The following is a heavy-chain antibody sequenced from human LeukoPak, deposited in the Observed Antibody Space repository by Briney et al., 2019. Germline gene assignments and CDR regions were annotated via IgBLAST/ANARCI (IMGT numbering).Heavy chain of an antibody. Sequence: ASVNVSCKASGYTFTIYGISWVRQAPGQGLEWMGWISAYNGNTNYAQKLQGRVTMTTDTSTSTAYMELRSLRSDDTAVYYCARDEPEYSGSYGGADYWGQGTLVTVSS. CDR2: ISAYNGNT. V-gene: IGHV1-18*01. CDR3: ARDEPEYSGSYGGADY. CDR1: GYTFTIYG. J-gene: IGHJ4*02. D-gene: IGHD1-26*01.